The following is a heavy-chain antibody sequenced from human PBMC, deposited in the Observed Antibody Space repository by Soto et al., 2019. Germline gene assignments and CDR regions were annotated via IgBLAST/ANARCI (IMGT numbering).Heavy chain of an antibody. Sequence: QVQLQESGPGLVKPSQTLSLTCAVSGGSVSSGNYYWSWIRQHPGEDLEYLWYINDVGITDFNPSLKGRISISVDTSKTQFSLKVHSVTAADTAVYYCARWGDCSGGSCYFGFDHWGQGTLVTVSS. CDR1: GGSVSSGNYY. J-gene: IGHJ4*02. D-gene: IGHD2-15*01. CDR3: ARWGDCSGGSCYFGFDH. V-gene: IGHV4-31*11. CDR2: INDVGIT.